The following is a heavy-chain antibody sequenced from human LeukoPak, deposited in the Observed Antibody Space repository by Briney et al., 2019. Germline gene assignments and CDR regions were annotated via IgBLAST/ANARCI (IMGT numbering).Heavy chain of an antibody. V-gene: IGHV4-4*02. D-gene: IGHD2-15*01. CDR2: IYHSGST. J-gene: IGHJ4*02. CDR1: GGSISSSNW. Sequence: SGTLSLTCAVSGGSISSSNWWSWVRQPPGKGLEWIGEIYHSGSTNYNPSLKSRVTISIDKSKNQFSLKLSSVTAADTAVYYCARDRRSGRATKYFDYWGQGTLVTVSS. CDR3: ARDRRSGRATKYFDY.